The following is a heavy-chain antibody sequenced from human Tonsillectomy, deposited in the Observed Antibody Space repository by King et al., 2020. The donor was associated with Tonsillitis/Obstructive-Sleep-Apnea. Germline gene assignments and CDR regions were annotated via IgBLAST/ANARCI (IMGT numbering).Heavy chain of an antibody. CDR2: IKQDGSEK. V-gene: IGHV3-7*01. Sequence: VQLVESGGGLVQPGGSLRLSCAASGFTFSSYWMSWVRQAPGKGLEWVANIKQDGSEKYYVDSVKGRFTISRDNAKNSLYLQMNSPRAEDTAVYYCARDCSGGTCLLYDYWGQGTLVTVSS. J-gene: IGHJ4*02. D-gene: IGHD2-15*01. CDR3: ARDCSGGTCLLYDY. CDR1: GFTFSSYW.